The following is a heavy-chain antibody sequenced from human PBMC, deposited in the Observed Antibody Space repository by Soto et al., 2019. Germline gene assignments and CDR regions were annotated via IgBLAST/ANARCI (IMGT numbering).Heavy chain of an antibody. CDR1: GFTFDDYA. CDR3: ARDQDLGGYDLRPMYGLNV. Sequence: GGSLRLSCATSGFTFDDYAMHWVRQIPGKGLEWVSGINWNSETVGYADSVKGRFTISRDSAKNSLYLQMITLRPEDTALYFCARDQDLGGYDLRPMYGLNVWGQGTTVTVSS. V-gene: IGHV3-9*01. D-gene: IGHD5-12*01. J-gene: IGHJ6*02. CDR2: INWNSETV.